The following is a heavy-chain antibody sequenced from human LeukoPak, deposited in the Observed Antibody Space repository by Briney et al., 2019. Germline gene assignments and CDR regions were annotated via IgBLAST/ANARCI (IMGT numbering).Heavy chain of an antibody. V-gene: IGHV6-1*01. D-gene: IGHD6-13*01. CDR1: GDSVSSNIAA. J-gene: IGHJ3*02. Sequence: SQTLSLTCAISGDSVSSNIAAWNWIRQSPSRGLEWLGRTYYRSKWYNDYVVSVKSRIIISPDTSKNQFSLQLNSVAPEDTAVYYCAREIAGTCAFDIWGQGIVVTVSS. CDR3: AREIAGTCAFDI. CDR2: TYYRSKWYN.